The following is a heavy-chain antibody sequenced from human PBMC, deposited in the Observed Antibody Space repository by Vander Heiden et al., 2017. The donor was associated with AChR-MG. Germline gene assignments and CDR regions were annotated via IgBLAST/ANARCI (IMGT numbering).Heavy chain of an antibody. CDR1: GGSISNYY. D-gene: IGHD5-12*01. Sequence: QVQLQESGPGLVKPSEALSLTCTVSGGSISNYYWSWIRQPPGKGLEWIGYNYYSGRTNYNPSLKSRVTISVDTSKNQFSLKLSSVTAADTAVYYCAREVGDGYNFGGSFDYWGQGTLVTVSS. J-gene: IGHJ4*02. CDR3: AREVGDGYNFGGSFDY. CDR2: NYYSGRT. V-gene: IGHV4-59*01.